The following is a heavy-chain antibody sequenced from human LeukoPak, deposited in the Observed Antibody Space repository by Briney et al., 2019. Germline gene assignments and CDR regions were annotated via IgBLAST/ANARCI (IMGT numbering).Heavy chain of an antibody. J-gene: IGHJ4*02. CDR3: ARDWVAGSYLGGSDY. CDR2: ISSSSSYI. V-gene: IGHV3-21*01. CDR1: GFTFSSYS. Sequence: PGGSLRLSCAASGFTFSSYSMNWVRQAPGKGLEWVSSISSSSSYIYYADSVKGRFTISRDNAKNSLYLQMNSLRAEDTAVYYCARDWVAGSYLGGSDYWGQGTLVTVSS. D-gene: IGHD1-26*01.